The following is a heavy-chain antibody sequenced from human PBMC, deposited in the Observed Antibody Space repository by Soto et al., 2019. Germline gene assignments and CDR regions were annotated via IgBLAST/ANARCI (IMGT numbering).Heavy chain of an antibody. CDR2: IYTGDSDT. D-gene: IGHD2-15*01. Sequence: GESLKISCKGSGYSFTSYWIGWVRQMPGKGLEWMGIIYTGDSDTRYSPSFQGQVTISADKSISPAYLQWSSLKASDTAMYYCARGEGDCSGGSCYSWFDPWGQGTLVTVSS. CDR3: ARGEGDCSGGSCYSWFDP. J-gene: IGHJ5*02. V-gene: IGHV5-51*01. CDR1: GYSFTSYW.